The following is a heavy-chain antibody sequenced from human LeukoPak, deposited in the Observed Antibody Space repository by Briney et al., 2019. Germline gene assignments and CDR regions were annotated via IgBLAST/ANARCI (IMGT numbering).Heavy chain of an antibody. CDR2: IYSGGST. D-gene: IGHD3-10*01. CDR1: GFTVSSNY. J-gene: IGHJ6*02. CDR3: ARDEWFGELASNYYYYGMDV. V-gene: IGHV3-66*01. Sequence: GGSLRLSCAASGFTVSSNYMSWVRQAPGKGLEWVSVIYSGGSTYYADSVKGRFTISRDNAKNALFLQMNSLRAEDTAVYYCARDEWFGELASNYYYYGMDVWGQGTTVTVSS.